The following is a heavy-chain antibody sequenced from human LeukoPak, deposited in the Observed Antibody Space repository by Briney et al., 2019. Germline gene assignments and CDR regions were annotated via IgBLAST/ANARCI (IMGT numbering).Heavy chain of an antibody. D-gene: IGHD6-13*01. V-gene: IGHV1-8*01. CDR1: GYTFTSYD. CDR3: ARGGIRPVAAAANDY. Sequence: ASVKVSCKASGYTFTSYDINWVRQATGQGLEWKGWMNPNSGNTGYAQKFQGRVTMTRNTSISTAYMELSSLSSEDTAVYYCARGGIRPVAAAANDYWGQGTLVTVSS. CDR2: MNPNSGNT. J-gene: IGHJ4*02.